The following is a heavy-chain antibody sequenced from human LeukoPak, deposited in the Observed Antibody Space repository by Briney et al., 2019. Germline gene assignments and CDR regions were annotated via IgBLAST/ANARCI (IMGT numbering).Heavy chain of an antibody. D-gene: IGHD3-3*01. Sequence: PSETLSLTCTVSGGSISSSSYYWGWIRQPPGKGLEWIGSIYYSGSTYYNPSLKSRVTISVDTSKNQFSLKLSSVTAADTAVYYCASFTIFGVVTSWGQGTLVTVSS. J-gene: IGHJ5*02. V-gene: IGHV4-39*07. CDR3: ASFTIFGVVTS. CDR2: IYYSGST. CDR1: GGSISSSSYY.